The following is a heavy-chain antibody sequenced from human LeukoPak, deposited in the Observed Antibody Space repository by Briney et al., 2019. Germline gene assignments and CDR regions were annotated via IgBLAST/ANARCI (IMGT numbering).Heavy chain of an antibody. V-gene: IGHV1-46*01. CDR1: GYTFTSYY. Sequence: GASVKVSCKASGYTFTSYYMHWVRQAPGQGLEWMGIINPSGGSTSYAQKFQGRVTMTRDTSTSTVYMELSGLRSEDTAVYYCARSSNPYGSGPWGQGTLVTVSS. J-gene: IGHJ4*02. CDR2: INPSGGST. CDR3: ARSSNPYGSGP. D-gene: IGHD3-10*01.